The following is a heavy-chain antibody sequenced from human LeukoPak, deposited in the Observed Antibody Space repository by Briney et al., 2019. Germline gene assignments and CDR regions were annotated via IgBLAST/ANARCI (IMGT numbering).Heavy chain of an antibody. CDR3: ARRARYCTSTSCDPIGAFDI. V-gene: IGHV3-7*01. Sequence: GGSLRLSCVASGFTFSAYWMTWVRQAPGKGLDWVANIRLDGSENYYVDSVRGRFTISRDNAKNSLYLQMNSLRAEDTAVYSCARRARYCTSTSCDPIGAFDIWGQGTMVTVSS. CDR2: IRLDGSEN. J-gene: IGHJ3*02. CDR1: GFTFSAYW. D-gene: IGHD2-2*01.